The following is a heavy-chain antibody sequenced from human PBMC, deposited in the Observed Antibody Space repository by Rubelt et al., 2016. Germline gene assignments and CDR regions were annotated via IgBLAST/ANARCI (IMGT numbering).Heavy chain of an antibody. CDR2: INAGNGNT. V-gene: IGHV1-3*01. CDR3: ARYYYDSSGYVYFDY. CDR1: GYTFTSYA. D-gene: IGHD3-22*01. Sequence: QVQLVQSGAEVKKPGASVKVSCKASGYTFTSYAMHWVRQAPGQRLEWMGWINAGNGNTKYSQKFQGRVTITRDTTAGTAYMELGSLRSEGTAVDYCARYYYDSSGYVYFDYWGQGTLVTVSS. J-gene: IGHJ4*02.